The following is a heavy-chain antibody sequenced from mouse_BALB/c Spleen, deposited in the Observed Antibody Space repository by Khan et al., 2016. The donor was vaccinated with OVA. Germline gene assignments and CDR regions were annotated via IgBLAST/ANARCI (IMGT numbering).Heavy chain of an antibody. D-gene: IGHD2-1*01. Sequence: QVQLQQSGAEPAKPGASVKLSCRTSGYTFTNYWIQWVKQRPGQGLGWIGEIFPGTGTTYYNENFKGKATLTIDTSSSTVYMLLSSLTSEDSAVYFCARGYFGNYDFAYWGQGTLVTVSA. CDR1: GYTFTNYW. V-gene: IGHV1S132*01. CDR3: ARGYFGNYDFAY. CDR2: IFPGTGTT. J-gene: IGHJ3*01.